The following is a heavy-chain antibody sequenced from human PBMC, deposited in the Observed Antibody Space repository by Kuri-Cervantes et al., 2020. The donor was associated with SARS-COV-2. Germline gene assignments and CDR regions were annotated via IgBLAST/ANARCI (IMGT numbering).Heavy chain of an antibody. V-gene: IGHV4-34*01. J-gene: IGHJ6*02. CDR1: GGSFSGYY. D-gene: IGHD3-3*01. CDR3: ARGGQRVLVGDDDYDFWSGYSSGMDV. Sequence: SETLSLTCAVYGGSFSGYYWSWIRQPPGKGLEWIGEINHSGSTNYNPSLKSRVTISVYTSKNQFSLKLSSVTAADTAVYHCARGGQRVLVGDDDYDFWSGYSSGMDVWGQGTTVTVSS. CDR2: INHSGST.